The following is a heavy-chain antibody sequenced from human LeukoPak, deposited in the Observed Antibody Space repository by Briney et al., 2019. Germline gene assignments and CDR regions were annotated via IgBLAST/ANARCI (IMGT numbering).Heavy chain of an antibody. D-gene: IGHD1-1*01. V-gene: IGHV4-59*01. CDR2: ISYSGST. J-gene: IGHJ5*02. CDR3: AREGTAGTNLNWFDP. CDR1: GASIRSYY. Sequence: PSETLSLTCTVSGASIRSYYWSWIRQPPGKGLEWIGYISYSGSTNFNPSLKSRVTISVDTSKNQFSLKLSSVTAADTAVYYCAREGTAGTNLNWFDPWGQGALVTVSS.